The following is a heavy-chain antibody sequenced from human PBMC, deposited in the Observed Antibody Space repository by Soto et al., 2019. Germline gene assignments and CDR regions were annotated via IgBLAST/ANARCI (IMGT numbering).Heavy chain of an antibody. V-gene: IGHV3-30-3*01. J-gene: IGHJ6*01. CDR3: ARDYYRFNSGYGFSMDV. CDR2: ISYDGSNK. CDR1: GFTFSSYA. Sequence: QVQLVESGGGVVQPGRSLRLSCAASGFTFSSYAMHWVRQAPGKGLEWVAVISYDGSNKYFADSVKGRFIISRDNSKNTLYLQMNSLRAEDTAVYYCARDYYRFNSGYGFSMDVW. D-gene: IGHD5-12*01.